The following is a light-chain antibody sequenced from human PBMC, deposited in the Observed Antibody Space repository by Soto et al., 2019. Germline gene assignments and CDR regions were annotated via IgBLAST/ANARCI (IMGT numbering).Light chain of an antibody. Sequence: DIVVTQSPHSLPVTPGEPASISCRSSQSLLHSNGNTYLDWYLQKPGQSPQLLIYLGSNRASGAXDXXSGSGSGTDYTLRISRVEAEDVGVYYCVQVLQNPLTFGGGTKVEI. CDR1: QSLLHSNGNTY. V-gene: IGKV2-28*01. J-gene: IGKJ4*01. CDR2: LGS. CDR3: VQVLQNPLT.